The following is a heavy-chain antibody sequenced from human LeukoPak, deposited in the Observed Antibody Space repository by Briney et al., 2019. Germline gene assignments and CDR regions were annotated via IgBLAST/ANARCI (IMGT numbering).Heavy chain of an antibody. V-gene: IGHV3-21*01. CDR3: ARESGSYGGAFDI. CDR1: GFHFTTYW. Sequence: GGSLRLSCAASGFHFTTYWMGWVRQAPGKGLEWVSSISSSSTYIYYADSVKGRFTISRDNAKNSLYLQMNSLRAEDTAVYYCARESGSYGGAFDIWGQGTMVTVSS. CDR2: ISSSSTYI. J-gene: IGHJ3*02. D-gene: IGHD1-26*01.